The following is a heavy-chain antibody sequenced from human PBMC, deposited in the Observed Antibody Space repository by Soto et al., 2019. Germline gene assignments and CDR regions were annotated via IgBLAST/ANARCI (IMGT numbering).Heavy chain of an antibody. Sequence: QVQLVQSGGEVKKPGASVKVSCKASGYSFTTYSIGWVRQAPGQGLEWMGWISGHSGHTNYAQKLQGRVAMTTDTSTTTAYMELRSLRSDDTAVYYCARDRSMASRRGPLDYWGQGTLLTVSS. V-gene: IGHV1-18*01. CDR1: GYSFTTYS. D-gene: IGHD2-8*01. J-gene: IGHJ4*02. CDR2: ISGHSGHT. CDR3: ARDRSMASRRGPLDY.